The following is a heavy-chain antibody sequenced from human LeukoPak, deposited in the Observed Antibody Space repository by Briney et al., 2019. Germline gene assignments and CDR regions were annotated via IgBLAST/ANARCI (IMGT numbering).Heavy chain of an antibody. CDR1: GFTFSSYA. J-gene: IGHJ4*02. CDR2: ISGSGGST. V-gene: IGHV3-23*01. Sequence: GGSPRLSCAASGFTFSSYAMSWVRQAPGKGLEWVSAISGSGGSTYYADSVKGRFTISRDNFKNTLYLQMNSLRAEDTAVYYCAKVRYSSGWYTYSPDYWGQGTLVTVSS. CDR3: AKVRYSSGWYTYSPDY. D-gene: IGHD6-19*01.